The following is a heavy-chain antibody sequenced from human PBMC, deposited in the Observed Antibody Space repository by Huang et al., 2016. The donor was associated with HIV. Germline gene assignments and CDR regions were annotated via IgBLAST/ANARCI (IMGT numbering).Heavy chain of an antibody. CDR3: ARESTFGSGWNDDWFDP. Sequence: QVHLQESGPGLVKPSGTLSLTCTVSGGSISRHHWSWIRQPPGKGLEWIGTLYYTGSTNKNPSLESRVTISVDRSRNYISLEMRSVTTADTAVYYCARESTFGSGWNDDWFDPWGQGTLVSVSS. CDR1: GGSISRHH. CDR2: LYYTGST. V-gene: IGHV4-59*11. J-gene: IGHJ5*02. D-gene: IGHD1-1*01.